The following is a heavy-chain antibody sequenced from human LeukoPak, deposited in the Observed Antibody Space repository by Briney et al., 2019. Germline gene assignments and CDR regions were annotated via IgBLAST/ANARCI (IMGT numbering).Heavy chain of an antibody. V-gene: IGHV3-23*01. D-gene: IGHD5-18*01. Sequence: GGSLRLSCAASGFTFSSYAMSWVRQAPGKGLEWVSAISGSGGSTYYADSVKGRFTISRDNSKNTLYLQMNSLRAEDTAVYYCARDSATAMVDVYYYMDVWGKGTTVTVSS. CDR3: ARDSATAMVDVYYYMDV. CDR2: ISGSGGST. CDR1: GFTFSSYA. J-gene: IGHJ6*03.